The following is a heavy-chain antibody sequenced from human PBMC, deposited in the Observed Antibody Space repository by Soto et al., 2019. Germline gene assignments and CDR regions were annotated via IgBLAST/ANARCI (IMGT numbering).Heavy chain of an antibody. Sequence: HPGGSLRLSCAASGFTFNSYALSWVRQAPGKGLEWVSTISGGDTYYAAFVKGRFTISRDISKNTLYLQMDGLRAEDTAIYYCTKDRETAWFPDFWGQGALVTVSS. CDR1: GFTFNSYA. V-gene: IGHV3-23*01. CDR3: TKDRETAWFPDF. CDR2: ISGGDT. J-gene: IGHJ4*02. D-gene: IGHD3-10*01.